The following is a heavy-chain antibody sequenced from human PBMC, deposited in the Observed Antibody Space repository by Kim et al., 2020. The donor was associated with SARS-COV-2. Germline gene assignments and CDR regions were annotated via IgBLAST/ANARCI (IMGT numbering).Heavy chain of an antibody. CDR3: ARRVEYYDSRGYFDD. D-gene: IGHD3-22*01. Sequence: PACESRVTISVATSRNKFSLKLSSVTAADTAVYYCARRVEYYDSRGYFDDWGQGTLVTVSS. V-gene: IGHV4-39*01. J-gene: IGHJ4*02.